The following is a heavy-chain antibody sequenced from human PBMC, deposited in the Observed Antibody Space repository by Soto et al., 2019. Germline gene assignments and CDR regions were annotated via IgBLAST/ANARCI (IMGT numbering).Heavy chain of an antibody. V-gene: IGHV3-73*01. CDR3: TAMAGIDY. D-gene: IGHD6-19*01. Sequence: GGSLRLSCAASGFTFSGSGIHWVRQASGKGLEWVGRIRTKTNNYATAYAASVKGRFTISGDDSKNMAYLQMNSLKTEDTGVYYCTAMAGIDYWGQGTLV. CDR1: GFTFSGSG. CDR2: IRTKTNNYAT. J-gene: IGHJ4*02.